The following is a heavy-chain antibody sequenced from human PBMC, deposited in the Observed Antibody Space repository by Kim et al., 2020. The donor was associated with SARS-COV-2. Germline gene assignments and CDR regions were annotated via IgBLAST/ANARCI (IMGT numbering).Heavy chain of an antibody. Sequence: GGSLRLSCAASGFTFSSYSMNWVRQAPGKGLEWVSYISSSSTTILYADSVKGRFTISRDNAKNSLYLQMDSLRDEDTAVYYCARPIVIGGTYSVGSWGQGTLVTVSS. CDR1: GFTFSSYS. V-gene: IGHV3-48*02. CDR3: ARPIVIGGTYSVGS. J-gene: IGHJ5*02. D-gene: IGHD1-26*01. CDR2: ISSSSTTI.